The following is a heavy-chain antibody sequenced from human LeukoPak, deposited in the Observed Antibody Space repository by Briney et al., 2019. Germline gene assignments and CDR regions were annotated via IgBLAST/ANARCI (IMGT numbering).Heavy chain of an antibody. D-gene: IGHD2-8*02. CDR2: IRSKIYGATT. CDR1: GFNSSDYA. V-gene: IGHV3-49*04. CDR3: SARHSTGWTTLDY. J-gene: IGHJ4*02. Sequence: PGGSLRLSCTASGFNSSDYAVTWVRQAPGKGLEWVGFIRSKIYGATTEYAASVRGRFIISRDDSKSVAYVQMTSLKTDDTAIYYCSARHSTGWTTLDYWGQGTLVTVSS.